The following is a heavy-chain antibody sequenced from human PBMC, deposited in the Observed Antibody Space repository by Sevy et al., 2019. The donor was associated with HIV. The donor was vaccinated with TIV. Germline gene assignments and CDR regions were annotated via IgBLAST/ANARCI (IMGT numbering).Heavy chain of an antibody. D-gene: IGHD2-2*01. J-gene: IGHJ4*02. Sequence: ASVKVSCKASGYTFTVYSLHWVRQAPGQGLEWMGRINPNSGATNYAQKFQGRVTMTRDTSISTAYMELSRLTSDDTAVHYCARGVAVPAQGHFEYWGQGTLVTVSS. V-gene: IGHV1-2*06. CDR3: ARGVAVPAQGHFEY. CDR2: INPNSGAT. CDR1: GYTFTVYS.